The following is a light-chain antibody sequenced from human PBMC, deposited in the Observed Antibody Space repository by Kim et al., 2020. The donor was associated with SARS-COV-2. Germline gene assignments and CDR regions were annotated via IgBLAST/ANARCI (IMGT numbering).Light chain of an antibody. CDR1: QDISNY. Sequence: DIQMAQSPSSLSASVGDRVTITCRASQDISNYLAWYQQKPGKVPKLLIYAASTLQSGVPSRFRGTGSGTDFTLTISSLQPEDVATYYCQKYYSDPSFGQGTKLDIK. CDR2: AAS. J-gene: IGKJ1*01. CDR3: QKYYSDPS. V-gene: IGKV1-27*01.